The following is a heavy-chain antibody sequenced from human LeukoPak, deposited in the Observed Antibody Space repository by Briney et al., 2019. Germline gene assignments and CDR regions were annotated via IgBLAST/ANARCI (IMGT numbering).Heavy chain of an antibody. CDR1: GGSISSSSYY. D-gene: IGHD2-2*01. CDR2: IYYSGST. CDR3: ARRLYCSSTSCDPRGYYYYYMDV. J-gene: IGHJ6*03. V-gene: IGHV4-39*07. Sequence: KSSETLSLTCTVSGGSISSSSYYWGWIRQARGKGLEWIGSIYYSGSTYYNSSLKSRVTISVDTTKNPFSLKLSSVTAADTAVYYCARRLYCSSTSCDPRGYYYYYMDVWGEGTTVTISS.